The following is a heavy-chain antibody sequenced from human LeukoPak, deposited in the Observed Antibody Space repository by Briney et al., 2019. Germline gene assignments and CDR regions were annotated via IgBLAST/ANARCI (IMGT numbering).Heavy chain of an antibody. Sequence: SETLSLTCTVSGGSISSYYWSWIRQPPGKGLEWIGYIYYSGSFNYNPSLKSRVTISVDTSKNQFSLKLNSVTAADTAVYYRAREGLLCGGDCYRDAFDIWGQGTMVTVSS. V-gene: IGHV4-59*01. CDR2: IYYSGSF. CDR1: GGSISSYY. D-gene: IGHD2-21*02. CDR3: AREGLLCGGDCYRDAFDI. J-gene: IGHJ3*02.